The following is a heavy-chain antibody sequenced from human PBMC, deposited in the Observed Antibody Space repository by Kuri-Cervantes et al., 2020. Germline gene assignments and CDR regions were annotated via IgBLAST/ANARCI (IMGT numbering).Heavy chain of an antibody. D-gene: IGHD3-22*01. V-gene: IGHV1-2*02. CDR2: INPNSGGT. CDR1: GYTFTGYY. Sequence: ASVKVSCKASGYTFTGYYIHWVRQAPGQGLEWMGWINPNSGGTNYAQKFQGRVTMTRDTPISTAYMELSGLRSDDTAVYYCARGYYERSGYYSRPPWPFDIWGQGTMVTVSS. J-gene: IGHJ3*02. CDR3: ARGYYERSGYYSRPPWPFDI.